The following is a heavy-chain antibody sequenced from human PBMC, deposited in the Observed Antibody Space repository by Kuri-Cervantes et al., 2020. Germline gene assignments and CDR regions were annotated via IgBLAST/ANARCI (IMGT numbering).Heavy chain of an antibody. J-gene: IGHJ3*02. CDR3: ARARGITMVQGVFDAFDI. Sequence: GGSLRLSCAASGFTFSSYWMSWVRQAPGKGLEWVANIKQDGSEKYYVDSVKGRFTISRDNSKNTLYLQMNSLRAEDTAVYYCARARGITMVQGVFDAFDIWGQGTMVTVSS. D-gene: IGHD3-10*01. V-gene: IGHV3-7*04. CDR1: GFTFSSYW. CDR2: IKQDGSEK.